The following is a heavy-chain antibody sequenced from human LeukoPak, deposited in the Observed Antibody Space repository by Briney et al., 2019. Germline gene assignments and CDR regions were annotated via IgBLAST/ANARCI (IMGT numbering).Heavy chain of an antibody. Sequence: SETLSLTCSVSGGPISSRSYYWGWIRQSPGKGLEWIGYIYYSGSTNYNPSLKSRVTISVDTSKNQFSLKLSSVTAADTALYYCARGMRGSGSRPLFDYWGQGTLVTVSS. CDR3: ARGMRGSGSRPLFDY. CDR1: GGPISSRSYY. V-gene: IGHV4-61*01. J-gene: IGHJ4*02. D-gene: IGHD3-10*01. CDR2: IYYSGST.